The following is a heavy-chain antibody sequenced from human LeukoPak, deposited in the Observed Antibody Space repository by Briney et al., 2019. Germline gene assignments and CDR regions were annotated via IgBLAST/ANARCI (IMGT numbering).Heavy chain of an antibody. CDR2: ISWNSGSI. D-gene: IGHD6-13*01. CDR1: GFTFDDYA. J-gene: IGHJ4*02. Sequence: GRSLRLSCAASGFTFDDYAMHWGRQAPGKGVEWGSGISWNSGSIVYADSVKGRFAISRDNAKNSLYLQMNSLRAEDIALYYCAKDISVGSSSWFDYWGQGTLVTVSS. V-gene: IGHV3-9*03. CDR3: AKDISVGSSSWFDY.